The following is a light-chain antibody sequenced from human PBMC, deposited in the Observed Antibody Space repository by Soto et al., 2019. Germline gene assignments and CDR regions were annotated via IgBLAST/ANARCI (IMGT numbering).Light chain of an antibody. J-gene: IGKJ3*01. CDR2: DTS. CDR3: QQYGSSPFT. V-gene: IGKV3-20*01. CDR1: QSVSTK. Sequence: EIVMTQSPATLSVSPGERATLSCRASQSVSTKLAWYQQKPGQAPRLLIYDTSSRATGIPDRFSGSGSGTDFTLTITRLESEDFAVYYCQQYGSSPFTFGPGTKVDIK.